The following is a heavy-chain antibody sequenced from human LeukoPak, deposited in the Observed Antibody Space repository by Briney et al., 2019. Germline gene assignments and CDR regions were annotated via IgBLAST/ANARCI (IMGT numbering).Heavy chain of an antibody. CDR2: INHSGSS. CDR1: GGSFSGCY. J-gene: IGHJ4*02. Sequence: SETLSLTCAVYGGSFSGCYWRWIRQHPGEGLEGIGEINHSGSSNNNQPLLSRVTISVEKYTNQFFLQLSSGTAADTAVYYCARRSGYCSSTRCYTASYYFDYWGQGTLVTVSS. V-gene: IGHV4-34*01. D-gene: IGHD2-2*02. CDR3: ARRSGYCSSTRCYTASYYFDY.